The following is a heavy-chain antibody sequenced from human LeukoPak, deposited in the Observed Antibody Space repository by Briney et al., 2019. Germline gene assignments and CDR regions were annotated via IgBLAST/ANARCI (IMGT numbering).Heavy chain of an antibody. J-gene: IGHJ6*03. CDR2: IIPIFGTA. Sequence: ASVKVSCKASGGTFSNYAISWVRQAPGQGLEWMGGIIPIFGTANYAQKFQGRVTITADKSTSTAYMELSSLRSEDTAVYYCARATPRDSGYYYYYYMDVWGKGTTVTVSS. CDR1: GGTFSNYA. V-gene: IGHV1-69*06. CDR3: ARATPRDSGYYYYYYMDV. D-gene: IGHD5-12*01.